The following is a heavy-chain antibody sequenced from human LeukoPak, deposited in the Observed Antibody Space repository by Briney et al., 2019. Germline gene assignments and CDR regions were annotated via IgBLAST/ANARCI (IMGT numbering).Heavy chain of an antibody. CDR3: ARGDRGGWYYDSSGYFNYFDY. CDR1: GYTFTGYY. V-gene: IGHV1-2*02. CDR2: INPNSGGT. J-gene: IGHJ4*02. D-gene: IGHD3-22*01. Sequence: ASVKVSCKASGYTFTGYYMHWARQAPGQGLEWMGWINPNSGGTNYAQRLQGRVTMTTDTSTSTAYMELRSLRSDDTAVYYCARGDRGGWYYDSSGYFNYFDYWGQGTLVTVSS.